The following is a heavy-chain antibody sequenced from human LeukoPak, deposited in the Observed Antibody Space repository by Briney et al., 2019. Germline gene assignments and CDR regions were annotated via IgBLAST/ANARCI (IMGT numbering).Heavy chain of an antibody. CDR1: GGSISSYY. CDR3: ASRGSIAAPIDY. Sequence: SETLSLTCTVSGGSISSYYWSWIRQPPGKGLEWIGYIYYSGSTNYNPSLKSRVTISVDTSKNQFSLKLSSVTAADTAVYYCASRGSIAAPIDYWGQGTLVTVSS. CDR2: IYYSGST. J-gene: IGHJ4*02. V-gene: IGHV4-59*01. D-gene: IGHD6-6*01.